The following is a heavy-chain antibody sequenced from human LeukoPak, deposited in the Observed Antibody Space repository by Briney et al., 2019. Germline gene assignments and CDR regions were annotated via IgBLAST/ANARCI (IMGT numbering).Heavy chain of an antibody. J-gene: IGHJ5*02. CDR2: INPNSGGT. V-gene: IGHV1-2*06. CDR1: GYTFIGCY. CDR3: ARSPFDWLLYP. Sequence: ASVKVSCKASGYTFIGCYMHWVRQAPGQGLERMGRINPNSGGTNYAQKFQGRVTMTRDTSISTAYMELSRLRSDDTAVYYCARSPFDWLLYPWGQGTLVTVSS. D-gene: IGHD3-9*01.